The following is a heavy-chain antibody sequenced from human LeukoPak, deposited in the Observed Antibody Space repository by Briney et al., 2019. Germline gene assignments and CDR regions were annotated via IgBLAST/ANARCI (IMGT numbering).Heavy chain of an antibody. D-gene: IGHD3-16*01. CDR3: ARSRVYSYGYTGAFDI. CDR2: IKTDGSQI. Sequence: GGSLRLSCVASGFTFSSYWMTWVRQAPGKGLEWVANIKTDGSQIYYVDSVKGRFTISRGNAKNSLYLQMNSLRAEDTAVYYCARSRVYSYGYTGAFDIWGQGTMVTVSS. J-gene: IGHJ3*02. V-gene: IGHV3-7*01. CDR1: GFTFSSYW.